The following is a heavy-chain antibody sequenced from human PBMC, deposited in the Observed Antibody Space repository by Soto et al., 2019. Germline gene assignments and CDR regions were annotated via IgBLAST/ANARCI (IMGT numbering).Heavy chain of an antibody. CDR2: IYYSGST. CDR3: ARRSGYDYRYFDY. CDR1: GGSISSYY. D-gene: IGHD5-12*01. Sequence: PSETLSLTCTVSGGSISSYYWSWIRQPPGKGLEWIGYIYYSGSTNYNPSLKSRVTISVDTSKNQFSLKLSSVTAADTAVYYCARRSGYDYRYFDYWGQGTLVTVSS. V-gene: IGHV4-59*08. J-gene: IGHJ4*02.